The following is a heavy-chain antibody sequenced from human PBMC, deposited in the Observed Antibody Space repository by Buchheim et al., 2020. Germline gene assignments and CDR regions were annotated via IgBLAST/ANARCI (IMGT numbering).Heavy chain of an antibody. D-gene: IGHD5-18*01. J-gene: IGHJ3*01. CDR3: ATKRGYSYGDDAFDV. V-gene: IGHV3-30*03. Sequence: QEQLVESGGGVVQPGRSLRLSCAASGFTFSSYDMHWVRQAPGKGLEWVAVISFDGSNQYYVDSVKGRFTISRDNSKNSLYLQMNSLRREDTAMYYCATKRGYSYGDDAFDVWGQGT. CDR1: GFTFSSYD. CDR2: ISFDGSNQ.